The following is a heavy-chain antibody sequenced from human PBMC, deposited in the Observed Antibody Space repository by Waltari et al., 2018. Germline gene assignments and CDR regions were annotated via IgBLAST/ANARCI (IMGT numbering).Heavy chain of an antibody. J-gene: IGHJ4*02. CDR2: IAFDGYNQ. D-gene: IGHD2-2*02. Sequence: QVQLVESGGGVVQPGRSLRLSCAASGFAFNSYAIHWFRQAPGKGLGWVAVIAFDGYNQNYADSVRGRFTISKDSSRRSVYLQMNSLRPDDTAVYYCARVGYCSSTGCYTSGAFDYWGQGTPVIVSS. V-gene: IGHV3-30-3*01. CDR1: GFAFNSYA. CDR3: ARVGYCSSTGCYTSGAFDY.